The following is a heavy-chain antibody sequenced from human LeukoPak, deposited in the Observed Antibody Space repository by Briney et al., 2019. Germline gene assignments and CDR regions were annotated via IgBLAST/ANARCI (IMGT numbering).Heavy chain of an antibody. J-gene: IGHJ4*02. CDR2: IYYSGST. D-gene: IGHD2-2*01. CDR1: GGSISSYY. V-gene: IGHV4-59*01. CDR3: ARVTQYCSSTSCMDY. Sequence: PSETLSLTCTVSGGSISSYYWSWIRQAPGKGLEWIGYIYYSGSTNYNPSLKSRVTISVDTSKNQFSLKLSSVTAADTAVYYCARVTQYCSSTSCMDYWGQGTLVTVSS.